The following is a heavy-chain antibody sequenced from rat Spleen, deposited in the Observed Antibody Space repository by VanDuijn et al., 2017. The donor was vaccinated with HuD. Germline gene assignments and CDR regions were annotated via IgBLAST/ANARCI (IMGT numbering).Heavy chain of an antibody. CDR3: ARSRDYGG. Sequence: EVQLVESGGGLVQPGRSMKLSCAASGLSFSNYDMAWVRQAPTKGLEWVASISYEGSSTYYGDSVKGRFTISRDNAKSTLYLQMNSLRSEDTATYYCARSRDYGGWGQGVMVTVSS. D-gene: IGHD1-11*01. V-gene: IGHV5-22*01. J-gene: IGHJ2*01. CDR1: GLSFSNYD. CDR2: ISYEGSST.